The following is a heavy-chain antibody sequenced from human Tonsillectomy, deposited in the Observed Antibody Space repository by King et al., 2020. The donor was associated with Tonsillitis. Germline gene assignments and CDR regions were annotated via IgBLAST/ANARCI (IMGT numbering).Heavy chain of an antibody. CDR1: GFSFSISW. Sequence: VQLVESGGGLVQPGGSLRLSCAASGFSFSISWMTWVRQAPGKGLEWLANIKGDGSVKNYVDSVKGRFTISRDNAKNSLYLQMNSLGAEDTAVYYCARDRSWGDFDYWGQGTLVTVSS. V-gene: IGHV3-7*01. D-gene: IGHD3-16*01. CDR2: IKGDGSVK. J-gene: IGHJ4*02. CDR3: ARDRSWGDFDY.